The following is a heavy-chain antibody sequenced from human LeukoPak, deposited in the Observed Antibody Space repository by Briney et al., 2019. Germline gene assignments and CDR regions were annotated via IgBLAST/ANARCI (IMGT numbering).Heavy chain of an antibody. Sequence: GGSLSLSCAASGFIFSDYAMHWVRQAPGKGLEYVSSIKSNGGRTYYADSVKGRFTISRDNSKNTLNLQMGSLRAEDMAVYYCARGRGGSYDYWGQGILVTVSS. CDR3: ARGRGGSYDY. J-gene: IGHJ4*02. V-gene: IGHV3-64*02. D-gene: IGHD1-26*01. CDR1: GFIFSDYA. CDR2: IKSNGGRT.